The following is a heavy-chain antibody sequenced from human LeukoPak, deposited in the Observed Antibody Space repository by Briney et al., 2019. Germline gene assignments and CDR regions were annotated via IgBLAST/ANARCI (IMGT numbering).Heavy chain of an antibody. CDR1: GVTFSSYA. J-gene: IGHJ5*02. CDR3: ARDRDYYDSIRPNWFDP. Sequence: SVKVSCKASGVTFSSYAISWVRQAPGQGLEWMGGIIPIFGTANYAQKFQGRVTITADESTSTAYMELSSLRSEDTAVYYCARDRDYYDSIRPNWFDPWGQGTLVTVSS. D-gene: IGHD3-3*01. V-gene: IGHV1-69*01. CDR2: IIPIFGTA.